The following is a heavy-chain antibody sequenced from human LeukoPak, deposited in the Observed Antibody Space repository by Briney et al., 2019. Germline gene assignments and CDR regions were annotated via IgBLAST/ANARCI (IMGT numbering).Heavy chain of an antibody. V-gene: IGHV1-8*01. Sequence: ASVKVSCKASGYTFTSYDINWVRQATGQGLEWMGWMNPNSGNTGYAQKFQGRVTMTRNTSISTAYMEPSSLRSEDTAVYYCATRGTTGTSAEDYYMDVWGKGTTVTVSS. CDR3: ATRGTTGTSAEDYYMDV. J-gene: IGHJ6*03. D-gene: IGHD1-1*01. CDR1: GYTFTSYD. CDR2: MNPNSGNT.